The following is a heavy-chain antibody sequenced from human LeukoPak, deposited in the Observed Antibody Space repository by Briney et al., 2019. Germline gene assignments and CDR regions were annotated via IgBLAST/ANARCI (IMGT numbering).Heavy chain of an antibody. J-gene: IGHJ6*02. CDR1: GGTFSSYG. D-gene: IGHD3-9*01. V-gene: IGHV1-18*01. Sequence: ASVKVSCKASGGTFSSYGISWVRQAPGQGLEWMGWISAYNGNTNYAQKLQGRVTMTTDTSTSTAYMELRSLRSDDTAVYYCARVAYYDIYYGMDVWGQGTTVTVSS. CDR2: ISAYNGNT. CDR3: ARVAYYDIYYGMDV.